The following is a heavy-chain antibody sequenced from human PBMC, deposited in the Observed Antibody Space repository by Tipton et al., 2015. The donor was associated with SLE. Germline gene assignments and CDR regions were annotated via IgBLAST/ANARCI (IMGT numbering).Heavy chain of an antibody. CDR3: ARAREEGGYYGMDV. D-gene: IGHD1-26*01. J-gene: IGHJ6*02. CDR1: GGSISSYY. Sequence: TLSLTCTVSGGSISSYYWSWIRQPAGKGLEWIGRIYTSGSTNYNPSLKSRVTMSVDTSKNQFSLKLSSVTAADTAVYYCARAREEGGYYGMDVWGQGTTVTVSS. V-gene: IGHV4-4*07. CDR2: IYTSGST.